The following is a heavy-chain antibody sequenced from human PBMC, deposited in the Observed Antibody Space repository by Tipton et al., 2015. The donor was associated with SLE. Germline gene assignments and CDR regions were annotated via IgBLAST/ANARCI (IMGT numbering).Heavy chain of an antibody. D-gene: IGHD3-3*01. J-gene: IGHJ4*02. CDR1: GFTFSSYS. V-gene: IGHV3-48*01. CDR2: ISSSSSTI. CDR3: ARKGIWSGYYFGY. Sequence: SLRLSCAASGFTFSSYSMNWVRQAPGKELEWVSYISSSSSTIYYADSVKGRFTISRDNAKNSLYLQMNSLRAEDTAVYYCARKGIWSGYYFGYWGQGTLVTVSS.